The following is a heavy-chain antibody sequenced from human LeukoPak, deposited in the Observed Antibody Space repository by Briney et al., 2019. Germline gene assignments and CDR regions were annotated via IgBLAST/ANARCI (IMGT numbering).Heavy chain of an antibody. Sequence: PSETLSLTCTVSGGSISSYYWSWIRQPPGKGLEWIGYIYYSGSTNYNPSLKSRVTISVDTSKNQFSLKLSSVTAADTAVYYCARGNSQLARKYYFDYWGQGTLVTVSS. J-gene: IGHJ4*02. V-gene: IGHV4-59*01. CDR3: ARGNSQLARKYYFDY. CDR1: GGSISSYY. D-gene: IGHD6-6*01. CDR2: IYYSGST.